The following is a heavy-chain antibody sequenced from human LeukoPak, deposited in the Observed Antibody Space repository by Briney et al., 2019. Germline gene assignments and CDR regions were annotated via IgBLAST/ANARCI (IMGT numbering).Heavy chain of an antibody. J-gene: IGHJ3*01. CDR3: AKERAYYYDSSGYYLQA. CDR1: GFTFTTYW. CDR2: INQDGTEK. D-gene: IGHD3-22*01. Sequence: GGSLRLSCAASGFTFTTYWMTWVRQAPGKGLEWVANINQDGTEKYYVDSVKGRFTISRDNAKNSLYLQMNSLRVEDTAVYYCAKERAYYYDSSGYYLQAWGQGTMVTVSS. V-gene: IGHV3-7*01.